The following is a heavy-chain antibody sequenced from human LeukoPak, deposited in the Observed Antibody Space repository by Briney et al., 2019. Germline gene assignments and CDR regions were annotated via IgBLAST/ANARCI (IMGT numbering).Heavy chain of an antibody. CDR2: ISYDGSNK. J-gene: IGHJ4*02. V-gene: IGHV3-30*04. Sequence: PGRSLRLSCAASGFTFSNYAMHWVSQAPGKGLEWVAVISYDGSNKYYADSVKGRFTISRDNSKNTVYLQMNSLRAEDTAVYYCARDRDTRVGPTDIDYWGQGALVTVSS. D-gene: IGHD5-18*01. CDR3: ARDRDTRVGPTDIDY. CDR1: GFTFSNYA.